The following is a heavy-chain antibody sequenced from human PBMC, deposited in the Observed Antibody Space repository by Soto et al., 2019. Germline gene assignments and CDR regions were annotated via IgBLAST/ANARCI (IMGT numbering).Heavy chain of an antibody. CDR1: GGSFSGYY. CDR3: AREVIGTVGYYYYGMDV. V-gene: IGHV4-34*01. J-gene: IGHJ6*02. CDR2: INHSGST. D-gene: IGHD3-16*02. Sequence: PSETLSLTCVVYGGSFSGYYWSWIRQPPGKGLEWIGEINHSGSTNYNPSLKSRVTISLDTSKNQFSLKLSSVTAADTAVYYCAREVIGTVGYYYYGMDVWGQGTTVTVS.